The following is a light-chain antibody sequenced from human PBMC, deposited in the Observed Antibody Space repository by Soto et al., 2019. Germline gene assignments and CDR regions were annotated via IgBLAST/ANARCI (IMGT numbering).Light chain of an antibody. CDR1: QGIRND. CDR2: AAS. V-gene: IGKV1-17*01. Sequence: DIQMTQSPSSLSASVGDRVTITCRASQGIRNDLGWYQQKPGKAPKRLIYAASILQSGVPSRFSSRGSGTDFALTISRLAPEDFATSYCRQHNSYRTFGQGTKVEIK. J-gene: IGKJ1*01. CDR3: RQHNSYRT.